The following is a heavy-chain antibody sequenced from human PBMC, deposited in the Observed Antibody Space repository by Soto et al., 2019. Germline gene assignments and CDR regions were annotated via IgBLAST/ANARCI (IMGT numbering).Heavy chain of an antibody. D-gene: IGHD2-2*01. CDR1: GFTFSSYG. CDR3: ARAKWRSTYLFDY. CDR2: IWYDGSNK. V-gene: IGHV3-33*01. Sequence: GGSLRLSCAASGFTFSSYGMHWVRQAPGKGLEWVAVIWYDGSNKYYADSVKGRFTISRDNSKNTLYLQMNSLRAEDTAVYYCARAKWRSTYLFDYWGQGTLVTVSS. J-gene: IGHJ4*02.